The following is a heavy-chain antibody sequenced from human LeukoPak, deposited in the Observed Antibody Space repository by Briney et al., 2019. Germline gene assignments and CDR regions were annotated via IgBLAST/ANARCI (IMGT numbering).Heavy chain of an antibody. CDR3: ARHRDTGYYYYMDX. Sequence: PSETLSLTCTVSGGSISVSSYYWGWIRQPPGKGLEWIGNIFYNGKTYYNPSLKSRVTISVDTSKNQFSLKLSSVTAADTAVYLCARHRDTGYYYYMDXXXTGTXXTVXS. CDR2: IFYNGKT. V-gene: IGHV4-39*01. J-gene: IGHJ6*03. D-gene: IGHD1-1*01. CDR1: GGSISVSSYY.